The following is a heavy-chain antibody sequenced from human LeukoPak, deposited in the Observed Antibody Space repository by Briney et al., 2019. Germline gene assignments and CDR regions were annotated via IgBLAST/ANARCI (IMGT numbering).Heavy chain of an antibody. Sequence: SVKVSCNASGGTFSSYAISWVRQAPGQGLEWMGGIIPIFGTANYAQKFQGRVTITTDESTSTAYMELSSLRSEDTAVYYCARATTTTVLTHWGQGTLVTVSS. J-gene: IGHJ4*02. D-gene: IGHD4-23*01. V-gene: IGHV1-69*05. CDR1: GGTFSSYA. CDR2: IIPIFGTA. CDR3: ARATTTTVLTH.